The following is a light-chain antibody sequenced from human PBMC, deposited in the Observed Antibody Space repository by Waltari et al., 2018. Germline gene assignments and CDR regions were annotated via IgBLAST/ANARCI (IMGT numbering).Light chain of an antibody. J-gene: IGLJ1*01. CDR3: QVWDANTDPGV. V-gene: IGLV3-21*01. Sequence: SYVLPQPPSVSVAPGETARITCGGNNIESKSVHWYRQRQAQAPVVVISYDNDRAAGIPERFSGSNSGNTATLTISRVEAGDEADYYCQVWDANTDPGVFGTGTEVTVL. CDR1: NIESKS. CDR2: YDN.